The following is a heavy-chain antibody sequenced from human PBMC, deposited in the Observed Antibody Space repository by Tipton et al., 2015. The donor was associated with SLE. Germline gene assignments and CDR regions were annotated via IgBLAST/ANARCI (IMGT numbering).Heavy chain of an antibody. V-gene: IGHV3-21*04. J-gene: IGHJ3*01. CDR2: ISSSGSYI. CDR3: ARDRMTILGLVIGPPDAFDV. CDR1: GFTLSSYS. D-gene: IGHD3-3*01. Sequence: SLRLSCAASGFTLSSYSMNWVRQAPGKGLEWVSSISSSGSYIYHADSVKGRVTISRDNAKNSLYLQMNSLRAEDTAVYFCARDRMTILGLVIGPPDAFDVWGQGTMVTVS.